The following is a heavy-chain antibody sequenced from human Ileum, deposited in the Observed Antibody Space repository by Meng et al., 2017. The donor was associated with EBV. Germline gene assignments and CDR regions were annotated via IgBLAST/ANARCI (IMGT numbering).Heavy chain of an antibody. CDR2: IYHSGST. D-gene: IGHD6-19*01. CDR1: GGSISNSNW. Sequence: QGPLQAAVPRPVKLSGTLSLTCAVLGGSISNSNWWSWARRPPGKWLEWIGEIYHSGSTNYNPFLKSRVTISVDKSKNQFSLNLSSVTAADTAVYYCARVGQWLPIDYWGQGTLVTVSS. CDR3: ARVGQWLPIDY. J-gene: IGHJ4*02. V-gene: IGHV4-4*02.